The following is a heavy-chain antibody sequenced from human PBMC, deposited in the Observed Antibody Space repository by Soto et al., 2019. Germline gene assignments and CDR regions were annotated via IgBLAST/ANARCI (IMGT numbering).Heavy chain of an antibody. Sequence: QVQLVQSGAEVKKPGDSVKVSCKASGYTFTSYGISWVRQAPGQGLEWMGWISAYNGNTNYAQKLQGRVTMTTDTSTSTAYMELMSMRSEVKAVYYCVRAFEAAAAPGWFDPWGQVTLVTVSS. CDR3: VRAFEAAAAPGWFDP. V-gene: IGHV1-18*01. CDR2: ISAYNGNT. D-gene: IGHD6-13*01. J-gene: IGHJ5*02. CDR1: GYTFTSYG.